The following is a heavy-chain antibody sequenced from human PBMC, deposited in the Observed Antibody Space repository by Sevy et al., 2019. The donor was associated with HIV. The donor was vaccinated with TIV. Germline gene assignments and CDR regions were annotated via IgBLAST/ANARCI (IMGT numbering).Heavy chain of an antibody. V-gene: IGHV1-69*13. CDR2: IIPIFGTA. Sequence: ASVKVSCKASGGTFSSYAISWVRQAPGQGLEWMGGIIPIFGTANYAQKFQGRVTITADESTSTAYMELSSPRSEDTAVYYCARGDCSGGSCYSPYYYYGMDVWGQGTTVTVSS. J-gene: IGHJ6*02. CDR1: GGTFSSYA. CDR3: ARGDCSGGSCYSPYYYYGMDV. D-gene: IGHD2-15*01.